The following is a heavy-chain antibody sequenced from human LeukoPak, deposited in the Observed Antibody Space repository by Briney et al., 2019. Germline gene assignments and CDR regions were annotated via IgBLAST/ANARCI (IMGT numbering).Heavy chain of an antibody. V-gene: IGHV4-31*03. CDR1: GGSISSGGYY. J-gene: IGHJ5*02. Sequence: PSETLSLTCTVSGGSISSGGYYWSWIRQHPGKGLEWIGYIYYSGSSYYNPSLKSRPTISVDTSKNQFSLKLSSVTVADTAVYYCARETRDYVRFDPWGQGTPVTVSS. CDR2: IYYSGSS. CDR3: ARETRDYVRFDP. D-gene: IGHD4-17*01.